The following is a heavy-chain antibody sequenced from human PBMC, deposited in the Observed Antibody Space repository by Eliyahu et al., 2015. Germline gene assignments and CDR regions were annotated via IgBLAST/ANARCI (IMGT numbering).Heavy chain of an antibody. V-gene: IGHV3-30*18. D-gene: IGHD2-2*01. CDR3: AKDWNFYSTSWDNNWFDP. CDR2: ISYDGSYK. J-gene: IGHJ5*02. Sequence: LVESGGGVVQPGRSLRLSCEASGFAFXKYGIHWVRQAPDKGLEWVXVISYDGSYKNYADSVKGRFTISRDNSKNTLYLQMNSLRPEDTAIYYCAKDWNFYSTSWDNNWFDPWGQGTLVTVSS. CDR1: GFAFXKYG.